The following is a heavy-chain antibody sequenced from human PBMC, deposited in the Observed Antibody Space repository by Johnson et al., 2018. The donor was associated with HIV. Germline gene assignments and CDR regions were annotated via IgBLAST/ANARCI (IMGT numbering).Heavy chain of an antibody. D-gene: IGHD6-13*01. V-gene: IGHV3-30*14. CDR1: GFTFSSYA. CDR3: ASPLIAAGEGAFDI. J-gene: IGHJ3*02. Sequence: QVQLVESGGGVVQPGRSLRLSCAASGFTFSSYAMHWVRQAPGKGLEWVASISYDGSNKYYADSVKGRFTISRDNSKNTLYLQMNSLRAEDTAVYYCASPLIAAGEGAFDIWGQGTMVTVSS. CDR2: ISYDGSNK.